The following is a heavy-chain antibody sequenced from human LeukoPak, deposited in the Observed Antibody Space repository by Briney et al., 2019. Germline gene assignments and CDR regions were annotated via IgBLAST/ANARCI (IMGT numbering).Heavy chain of an antibody. Sequence: GSSVKVSCKASGDTFSSYPFLWVRQAPGQGLEWMGRITPMFSTANYAQTFQGRVTMTEDTSTDTAYMELSSLRSEDTAVYYCATGGYSYGREYFQHWGQGTLVTVSS. CDR2: ITPMFSTA. CDR3: ATGGYSYGREYFQH. CDR1: GDTFSSYP. D-gene: IGHD5-18*01. J-gene: IGHJ1*01. V-gene: IGHV1-69*06.